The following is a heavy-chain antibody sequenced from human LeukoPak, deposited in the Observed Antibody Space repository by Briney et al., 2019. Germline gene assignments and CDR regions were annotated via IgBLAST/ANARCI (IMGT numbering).Heavy chain of an antibody. V-gene: IGHV3-21*01. CDR1: GFTFSSYS. J-gene: IGHJ1*01. D-gene: IGHD3-22*01. Sequence: TGGSLRLSCAASGFTFSSYSMNWVRQAPGKGLEWVSSISSSSSYIYYADSVKGRFTISRDNAKNSLYLQMNSLRAEDTAVYYCATYSSLNRREFQFWGQGTLLTVSS. CDR2: ISSSSSYI. CDR3: ATYSSLNRREFQF.